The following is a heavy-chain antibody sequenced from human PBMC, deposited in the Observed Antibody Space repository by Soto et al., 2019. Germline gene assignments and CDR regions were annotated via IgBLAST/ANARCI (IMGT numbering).Heavy chain of an antibody. Sequence: PSETLSLTCTVSGGSISNYYWSWILQPAGKGLEWIGRIYTSGSTNYNPSLKSRVTMPVDTSKNQFAPKLSPVTNADTAVYYCARDGIKLWNYYGMDVWGQGTTVTV. CDR1: GGSISNYY. D-gene: IGHD5-18*01. V-gene: IGHV4-4*07. J-gene: IGHJ6*02. CDR3: ARDGIKLWNYYGMDV. CDR2: IYTSGST.